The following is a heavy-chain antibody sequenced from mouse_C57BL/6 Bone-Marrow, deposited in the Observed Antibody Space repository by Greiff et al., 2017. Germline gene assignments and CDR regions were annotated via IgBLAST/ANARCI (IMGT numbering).Heavy chain of an antibody. CDR2: IHPNSGST. CDR3: ARALLLLSSLFDY. Sequence: QVQLQQPGAELVKPGASVKLSCKASGYTFTSYWMHWVKQRPGQGLEWIGMIHPNSGSTNYNEKFKSKATLTVDKSSSTAYMQLSSLTSEDSAVYYCARALLLLSSLFDYWGQGTTLTVSS. V-gene: IGHV1-64*01. J-gene: IGHJ2*01. D-gene: IGHD1-1*01. CDR1: GYTFTSYW.